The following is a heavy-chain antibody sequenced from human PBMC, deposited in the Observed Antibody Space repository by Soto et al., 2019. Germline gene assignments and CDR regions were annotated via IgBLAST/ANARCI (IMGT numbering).Heavy chain of an antibody. V-gene: IGHV4-39*01. J-gene: IGHJ4*02. CDR2: IFYSGDI. CDR1: GDSISSSGQY. Sequence: SETLCLTCTVSGDSISSSGQYWGWVRQSPGKGLEWIGSIFYSGDISFNPSLKSRVTISVDTSKNQISLRLTSMTAADTAIFYCAKHNSAWFMGGYFDYWGLGILVTVSS. CDR3: AKHNSAWFMGGYFDY. D-gene: IGHD1-26*01.